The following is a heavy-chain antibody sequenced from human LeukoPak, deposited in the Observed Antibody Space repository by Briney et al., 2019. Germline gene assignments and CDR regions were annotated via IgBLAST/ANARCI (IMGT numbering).Heavy chain of an antibody. CDR3: ASGYYYDNSGYYHNSY. J-gene: IGHJ4*02. Sequence: GGSLRLSCAASGFTFTSCWMNWVRQAPGKGLEWVANIKQDGSEKYYVDSVKGRFTISRDNAKNSLYLQMNSLRAEDTAVYYCASGYYYDNSGYYHNSYWGQGTLVTVSS. CDR1: GFTFTSCW. D-gene: IGHD3-22*01. CDR2: IKQDGSEK. V-gene: IGHV3-7*01.